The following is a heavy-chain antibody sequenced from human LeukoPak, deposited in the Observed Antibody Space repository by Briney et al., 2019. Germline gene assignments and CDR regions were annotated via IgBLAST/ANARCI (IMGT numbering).Heavy chain of an antibody. CDR3: ARDPMGYCSSTSCYDAFDI. D-gene: IGHD2-2*01. V-gene: IGHV3-23*01. CDR1: GFTFSSYA. J-gene: IGHJ3*02. CDR2: ISGSGGST. Sequence: GGSLRLSCAASGFTFSSYAMSWVRQAPGKGLEWVSAISGSGGSTYYADSVKGRFTISRDNSKNTLYLQMNSLRAEDTAVYYCARDPMGYCSSTSCYDAFDIWGQGTTVTVSS.